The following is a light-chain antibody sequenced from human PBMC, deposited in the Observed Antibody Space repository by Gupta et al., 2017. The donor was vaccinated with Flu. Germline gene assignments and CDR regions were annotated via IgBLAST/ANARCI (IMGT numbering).Light chain of an antibody. CDR1: NIGSKS. CDR3: QVWASSSDKFV. CDR2: DDS. J-gene: IGLJ2*01. Sequence: SYVLTQPPSVSVAPGQTARITCGGNNIGSKSVHWYQQKPGQAPVLVVYDDSDRPSGIPERFSGSNSGTTATPTLTRVEAGDEADDDCQVWASSSDKFVFGGGTKITVL. V-gene: IGLV3-21*02.